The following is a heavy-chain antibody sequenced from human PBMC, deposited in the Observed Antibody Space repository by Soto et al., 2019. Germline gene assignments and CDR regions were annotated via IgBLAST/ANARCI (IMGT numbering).Heavy chain of an antibody. CDR3: ARVIAAAGRGSIDY. CDR2: ISAYNGNT. Sequence: QVQRVQSGAEVKKPGASVKVSCKASGYTFTSYGMSWVRQAPGQGLEWMGWISAYNGNTNYAQKPQGRVTMTTDTSTRTAYMELRSLRSDDTAVYYCARVIAAAGRGSIDYWGQGTLVTVSS. D-gene: IGHD6-13*01. CDR1: GYTFTSYG. V-gene: IGHV1-18*01. J-gene: IGHJ4*02.